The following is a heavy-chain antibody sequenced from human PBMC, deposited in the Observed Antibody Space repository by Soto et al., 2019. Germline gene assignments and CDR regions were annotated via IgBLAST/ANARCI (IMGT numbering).Heavy chain of an antibody. CDR2: IIPIFGTA. J-gene: IGHJ6*02. CDR3: ARDRSAMDLYYYYGMDV. D-gene: IGHD5-18*01. CDR1: GGTFSSYA. V-gene: IGHV1-69*01. Sequence: QVQLVQSGAEVKKPGSSVKVSCKASGGTFSSYAISWVRQAPGQGLEWMGGIIPIFGTANYAQKFQGRVTITADESTSTAYMELSSLRSEDTAVYYCARDRSAMDLYYYYGMDVWGQGTTVTVSS.